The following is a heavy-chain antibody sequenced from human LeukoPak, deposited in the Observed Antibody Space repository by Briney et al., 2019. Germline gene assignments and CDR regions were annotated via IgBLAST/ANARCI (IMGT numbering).Heavy chain of an antibody. CDR1: GVSISGRC. J-gene: IGHJ2*01. V-gene: IGHV4-59*11. Sequence: SETLSLTCIVSGVSISGRCWSWIRQAPGKGLEGIGYIYYSGFTNYNPSLNSRVTISVDTSKNQFSLNLTSVTAADTAVYYCARANSGYDGYFDLWGRGTLVTVSS. CDR2: IYYSGFT. CDR3: ARANSGYDGYFDL. D-gene: IGHD5-12*01.